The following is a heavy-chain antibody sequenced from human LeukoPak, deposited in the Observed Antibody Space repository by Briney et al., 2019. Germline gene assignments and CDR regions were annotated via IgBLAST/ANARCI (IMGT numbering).Heavy chain of an antibody. J-gene: IGHJ5*02. CDR1: GFTFSSYS. CDR3: ARDRLRVVRLPPSRDNWFDP. D-gene: IGHD4-23*01. V-gene: IGHV3-7*01. CDR2: IKQDGSEK. Sequence: PGGSLRLPCAASGFTFSSYSMNWVRQAPGKGLEWVANIKQDGSEKYYVDSVKGRFTISRDNAKNSLYLQMNSLRAEDTAVYYCARDRLRVVRLPPSRDNWFDPWGQGTLVTVSS.